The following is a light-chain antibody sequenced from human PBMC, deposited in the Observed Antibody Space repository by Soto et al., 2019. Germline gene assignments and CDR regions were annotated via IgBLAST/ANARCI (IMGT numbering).Light chain of an antibody. V-gene: IGLV1-40*01. CDR3: QSYDNSVGTWV. CDR2: GNT. J-gene: IGLJ3*02. CDR1: SSNIGTGYD. Sequence: QSVLTQPPSVSGAPGQRVTISCTGSSSNIGTGYDVHWYQQLPGTAPKVLIYGNTNRPSGVPDRFSASKSGTSASLAITGLQAEDEADYYCQSYDNSVGTWVFCGGTQLTVL.